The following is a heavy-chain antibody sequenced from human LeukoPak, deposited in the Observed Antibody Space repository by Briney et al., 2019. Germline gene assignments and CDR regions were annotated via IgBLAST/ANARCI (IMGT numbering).Heavy chain of an antibody. D-gene: IGHD5-18*01. J-gene: IGHJ4*02. CDR3: AREGYSSSTIDY. Sequence: GGSLRLSCAASGFIFSGYWMHWVRQTPGKGLVWVSRINSDGSRTIYADSVKGLFIISRDNAKNTLYLQMNSLRAEDTAVYYCAREGYSSSTIDYWGQGTLVTVSS. V-gene: IGHV3-74*01. CDR2: INSDGSRT. CDR1: GFIFSGYW.